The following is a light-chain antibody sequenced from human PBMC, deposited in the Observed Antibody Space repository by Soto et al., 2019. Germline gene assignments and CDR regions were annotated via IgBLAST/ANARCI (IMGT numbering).Light chain of an antibody. CDR2: EAS. J-gene: IGKJ3*01. CDR3: QQRSNWPGS. Sequence: EIVLTQSPATLSLSPGERATLSCRASQSVSSYLAWYQQKPGQAPRLLIYEASNRTTGIQARFSGSGSGTDFTLTISSLEPEDFAVYYCQQRSNWPGSFGPGTKVDIK. V-gene: IGKV3-11*01. CDR1: QSVSSY.